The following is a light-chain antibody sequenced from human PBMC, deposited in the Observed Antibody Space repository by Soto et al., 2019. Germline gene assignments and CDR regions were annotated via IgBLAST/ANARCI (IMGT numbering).Light chain of an antibody. CDR2: DVN. J-gene: IGLJ2*01. Sequence: QSALTQPASVSGSPGQSITISCTGTRNDIGGYDSVSWYQQHPGKAPELMIYDVNNRPSGVSNRFSGSKSGHTASLTISGLQAEDEAAYYCSSYSSSGTLVVFGGGTKLTVL. CDR1: RNDIGGYDS. CDR3: SSYSSSGTLVV. V-gene: IGLV2-14*03.